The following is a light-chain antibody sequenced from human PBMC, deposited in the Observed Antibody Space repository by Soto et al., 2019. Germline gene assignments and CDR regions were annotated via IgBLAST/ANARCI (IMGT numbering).Light chain of an antibody. CDR1: QSVSSN. Sequence: EIVMTQSPATLSVSPGERATLSCRASQSVSSNLAWYRQKPGQAPRLLIYGASTRVTGIPARFSGSGSGTEFTLTISSLQSEDFAVYYCQQYNNWPPGTFGQGTKVEIK. CDR2: GAS. CDR3: QQYNNWPPGT. J-gene: IGKJ1*01. V-gene: IGKV3-15*01.